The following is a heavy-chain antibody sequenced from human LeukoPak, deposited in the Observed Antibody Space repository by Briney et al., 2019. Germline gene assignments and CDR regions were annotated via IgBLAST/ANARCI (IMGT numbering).Heavy chain of an antibody. CDR2: INPNSGGT. CDR1: GYTFTGYY. CDR3: ARKDPIVVVSAAISRSPGFDP. V-gene: IGHV1-2*02. J-gene: IGHJ5*02. D-gene: IGHD2-2*02. Sequence: ASVKVSCKASGYTFTGYYMHRVRQAPGQGLEWMGWINPNSGGTNYAQKFQGRVTMTRDTSISTAYMELTRLTSDDTAVYYCARKDPIVVVSAAISRSPGFDPWGQGTLVTVSS.